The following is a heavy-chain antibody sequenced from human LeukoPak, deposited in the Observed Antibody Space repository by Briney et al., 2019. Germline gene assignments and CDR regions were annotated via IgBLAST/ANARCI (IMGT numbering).Heavy chain of an antibody. CDR2: IYYSGST. J-gene: IGHJ5*02. V-gene: IGHV4-59*01. Sequence: PSETLSLACTVSGGSISSYYWSRIRQPPGKGLEWIGYIYYSGSTNYNPSLKSRVTISVDTSKNQFSLKLSSVTAADTAVYYCASTFAVRGWFDPWGQGTLVTVSS. D-gene: IGHD1-1*01. CDR1: GGSISSYY. CDR3: ASTFAVRGWFDP.